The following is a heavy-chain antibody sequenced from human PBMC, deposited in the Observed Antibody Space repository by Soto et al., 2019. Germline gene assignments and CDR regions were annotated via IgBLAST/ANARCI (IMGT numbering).Heavy chain of an antibody. D-gene: IGHD5-12*01. V-gene: IGHV5-51*01. CDR2: IYPGDSDS. Sequence: LKISCKGSGYSFVSYWIAWVRQRPGKGLEWMGIIYPGDSDSTYSPSFQGQVTLSVDKSINTVFLQWSSLEASDTAMYYCARTDGYEIEYWGQGTQVTVSS. J-gene: IGHJ4*02. CDR1: GYSFVSYW. CDR3: ARTDGYEIEY.